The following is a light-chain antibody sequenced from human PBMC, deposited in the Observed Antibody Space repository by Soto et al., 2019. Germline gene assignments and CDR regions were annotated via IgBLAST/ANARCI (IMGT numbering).Light chain of an antibody. J-gene: IGKJ4*01. V-gene: IGKV3-15*01. CDR2: GAS. CDR1: QSVSNN. CDR3: QHFNNWPLT. Sequence: EIVLTQSPSTLSLSPGERATLSCRASQSVSNNYLAWYQHKPGQAPRLLIYGASTRATGIPARFSGSGSGTEFTLTINSLQSEDFAVYYCQHFNNWPLTFGGGTKVDIK.